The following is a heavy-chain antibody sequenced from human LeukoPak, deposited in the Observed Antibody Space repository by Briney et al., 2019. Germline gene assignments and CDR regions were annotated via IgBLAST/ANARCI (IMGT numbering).Heavy chain of an antibody. CDR3: ARDQRYCSGGSCSY. D-gene: IGHD2-15*01. CDR1: GYSISSGYY. J-gene: IGHJ4*02. Sequence: SETLSLTCTVSGYSISSGYYWSWIRQPAGKGLEWIGRIYTSGSTNYNPSLKSRVTISVDTSKNQFSLKLSSVTAADTAVYYCARDQRYCSGGSCSYWGQGTLVTVSS. V-gene: IGHV4-61*02. CDR2: IYTSGST.